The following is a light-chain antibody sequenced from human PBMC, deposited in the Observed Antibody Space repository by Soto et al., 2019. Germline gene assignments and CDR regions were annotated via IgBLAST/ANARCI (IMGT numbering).Light chain of an antibody. Sequence: QSVLTQPASVSGSPGQSITISCTGTSSDVGGYNYVSWYQQHPGKAPKLMIYEVSNRPSGVSNRFSGSKSANTASLTISGLQADDEADYYCCSYGGRSTYVFGTGTKVTVL. CDR2: EVS. J-gene: IGLJ1*01. CDR3: CSYGGRSTYV. V-gene: IGLV2-14*01. CDR1: SSDVGGYNY.